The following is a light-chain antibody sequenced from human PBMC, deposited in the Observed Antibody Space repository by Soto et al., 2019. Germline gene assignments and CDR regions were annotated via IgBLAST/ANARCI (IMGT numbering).Light chain of an antibody. CDR1: QRLLYTSNNKNY. Sequence: ISMTHSSVSLSESLGERATINFKSSQRLLYTSNNKNYLAWYQQKPGQPPRVLIYWASTRDSGVPDRFSGSGSGTDFALAVNSLQAEDVAVYYYQQYADSTRRTFGQGTKVDI. CDR3: QQYADSTRRT. CDR2: WAS. V-gene: IGKV4-1*01. J-gene: IGKJ1*01.